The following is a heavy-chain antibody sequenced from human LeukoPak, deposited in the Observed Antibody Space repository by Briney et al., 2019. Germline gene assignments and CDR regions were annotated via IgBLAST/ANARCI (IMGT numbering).Heavy chain of an antibody. CDR2: ISAYNGNT. J-gene: IGHJ4*02. Sequence: EASVKVSCKASGYTFTSYYMHWVRQAPGQGLEWMGWISAYNGNTNYAQKLQGRVTMTTDTSTSTAYMELRSLRSDDTAVYYCARSRVRTFIVVVPAAYDYWGQGTLVTVSS. CDR3: ARSRVRTFIVVVPAAYDY. CDR1: GYTFTSYY. V-gene: IGHV1-18*04. D-gene: IGHD2-2*01.